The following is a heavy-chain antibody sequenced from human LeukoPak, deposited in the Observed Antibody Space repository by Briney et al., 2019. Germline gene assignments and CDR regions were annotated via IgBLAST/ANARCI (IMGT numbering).Heavy chain of an antibody. V-gene: IGHV3-7*01. CDR2: IQQDGSGK. CDR1: VFTFSDWR. Sequence: AGGSLRLSCTASVFTFSDWRVTGVRHPPGKGLEWVAAIQQDGSGKYYVASVKGRSTISRDNAKNSVCLQMNSLRADDTAVYYCARDLDYWGQGTLVTVSS. CDR3: ARDLDY. J-gene: IGHJ4*02.